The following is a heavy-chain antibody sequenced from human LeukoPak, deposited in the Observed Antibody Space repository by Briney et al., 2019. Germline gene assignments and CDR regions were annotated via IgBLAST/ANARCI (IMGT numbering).Heavy chain of an antibody. CDR3: AKDVEDLAYCGGDCYFDAFDI. CDR1: GFTFSDYS. CDR2: ISDDSNYI. V-gene: IGHV3-21*04. Sequence: PGGSLRLSCAASGFTFSDYSMNWVRQAPGKGLEWVSSISDDSNYIYYADSVKGRFTISRDNAKNSLYLQMNSLRAEDTAVYYCAKDVEDLAYCGGDCYFDAFDIWGQGTMVTVSS. J-gene: IGHJ3*02. D-gene: IGHD2-21*01.